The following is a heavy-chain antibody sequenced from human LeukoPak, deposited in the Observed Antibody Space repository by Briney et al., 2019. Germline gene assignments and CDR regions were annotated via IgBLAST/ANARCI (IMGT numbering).Heavy chain of an antibody. CDR2: IYYSGST. CDR3: ARKGNTVVY. CDR1: GGSISSSSYY. Sequence: SETLSLTCTVSGGSISSSSYYWGWIRQPPGKGLEWIGSIYYSGSTYYNPSLKSRVTISVDTSKNQFSLKLSSVTAADTAVYYCARKGNTVVYWGRGTLVTVSS. J-gene: IGHJ4*02. V-gene: IGHV4-39*07. D-gene: IGHD2-15*01.